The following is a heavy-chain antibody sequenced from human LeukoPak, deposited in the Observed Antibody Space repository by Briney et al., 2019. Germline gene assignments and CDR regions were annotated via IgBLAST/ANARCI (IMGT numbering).Heavy chain of an antibody. D-gene: IGHD1-26*01. CDR3: ARGFRGSYSGGDY. J-gene: IGHJ4*02. Sequence: SETLSLTCTVSGYSLSSGYYWGWIRQPPGKGLEWIGSIYHSGSTYYNPSLKSRVTISVDTSKNQFSLKLSSVTAADTAVYYCARGFRGSYSGGDYWGQGTLVTVSS. CDR1: GYSLSSGYY. CDR2: IYHSGST. V-gene: IGHV4-38-2*02.